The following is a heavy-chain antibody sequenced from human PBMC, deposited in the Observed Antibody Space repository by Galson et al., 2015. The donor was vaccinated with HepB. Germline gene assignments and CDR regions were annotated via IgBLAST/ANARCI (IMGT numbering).Heavy chain of an antibody. D-gene: IGHD2-15*01. Sequence: SLRLSCAAAGFTFSSYDMHWVRQATGQGLEWVSTIGSTGDTYYPDSVKSRFTISRENAKNSLFLQMSSLRAGDTAVYYCTRASAMVAATPWDYWYFDLWGRGTLVTVSS. CDR1: GFTFSSYD. J-gene: IGHJ2*01. CDR3: TRASAMVAATPWDYWYFDL. V-gene: IGHV3-13*04. CDR2: IGSTGDT.